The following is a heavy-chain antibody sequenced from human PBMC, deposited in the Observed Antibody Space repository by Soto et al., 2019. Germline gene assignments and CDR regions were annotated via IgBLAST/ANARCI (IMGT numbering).Heavy chain of an antibody. D-gene: IGHD3-10*01. CDR3: ARTDDSVSGRLRDYYYYLDV. Sequence: SGPTLVNPTQTLTLTCTFSGFSLSTSGMCVSWIRQPPGKALEWLARIDWDDDKYYSTSLKTRLTISKDTSKNQVVLTMTNMDPVDTATYYCARTDDSVSGRLRDYYYYLDVWGKGTTVTVS. V-gene: IGHV2-70*11. CDR1: GFSLSTSGMC. CDR2: IDWDDDK. J-gene: IGHJ6*03.